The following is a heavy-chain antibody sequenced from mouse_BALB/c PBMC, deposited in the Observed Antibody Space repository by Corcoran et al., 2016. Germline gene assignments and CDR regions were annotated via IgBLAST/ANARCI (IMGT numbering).Heavy chain of an antibody. CDR3: ATGFAY. CDR1: GYTFTSYV. V-gene: IGHV1S136*01. CDR2: INPYNDGT. Sequence: EVQLQQSGPELVKPGASVKMSCKASGYTFTSYVMNWVKQKPGQGLEWIGYINPYNDGTKYNEKFKGKATLTSNKSSSTAYMELSSLTSEDSAVYYYATGFAYWGQGTLVTVSA. J-gene: IGHJ3*01.